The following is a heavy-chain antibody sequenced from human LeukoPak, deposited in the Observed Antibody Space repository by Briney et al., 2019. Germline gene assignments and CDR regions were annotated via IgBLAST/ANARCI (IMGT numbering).Heavy chain of an antibody. V-gene: IGHV3-53*01. J-gene: IGHJ4*02. CDR3: ARLYYDILTAIRN. D-gene: IGHD3-9*01. Sequence: GGSLRLSCAASGFTVRSNYMSWVRQAPGKGLEWVSIIHNDGGTYYADSVKGRFTISRDNSKNTLFLQMNSLRAEDTAVYFCARLYYDILTAIRNWGQGTLVTVSS. CDR1: GFTVRSNY. CDR2: IHNDGGT.